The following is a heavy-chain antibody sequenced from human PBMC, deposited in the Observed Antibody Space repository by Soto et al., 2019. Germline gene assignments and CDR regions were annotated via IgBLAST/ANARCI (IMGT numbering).Heavy chain of an antibody. CDR1: GFSLTSGVVG. CDR3: AHRLPGPSGYDV. Sequence: QITLKESGPTLVKPTQTLTLTCTFSGFSLTSGVVGVGWIRQPPGEALEWLALIYWNDEQYYNPSLSNRLTINRDTSKNQAALTMTNMDPVDTATYYCAHRLPGPSGYDVWGQGTTVTVSS. D-gene: IGHD6-13*01. J-gene: IGHJ6*02. CDR2: IYWNDEQ. V-gene: IGHV2-5*01.